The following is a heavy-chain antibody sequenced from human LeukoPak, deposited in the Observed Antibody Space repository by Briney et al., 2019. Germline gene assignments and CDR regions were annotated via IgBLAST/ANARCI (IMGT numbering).Heavy chain of an antibody. Sequence: ASVKVSCKASGYTFTSYDINWVRQAPGQGLEWMGWMSPNSANRDYAQKFQGRVTITRNTSISTAYMELSSLRSEDTAVYYCTRGPPESSNSDYWGQGTLVTVSS. CDR1: GYTFTSYD. CDR3: TRGPPESSNSDY. CDR2: MSPNSANR. J-gene: IGHJ4*02. D-gene: IGHD6-13*01. V-gene: IGHV1-8*01.